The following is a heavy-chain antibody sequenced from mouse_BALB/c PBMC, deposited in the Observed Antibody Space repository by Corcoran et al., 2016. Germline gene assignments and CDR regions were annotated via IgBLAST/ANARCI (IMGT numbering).Heavy chain of an antibody. Sequence: EVQLQQSGAELVKPGASVKLSCTASGFNIKDTYMHWVKQRPEQGLEWIGRIDPANGNTKYDPKFQGKATITADTSSNTAYLQLSSLTAEDTAVYYCSRWDWYFDVWGAGTTVTVSS. J-gene: IGHJ1*01. CDR3: SRWDWYFDV. V-gene: IGHV14-3*02. CDR1: GFNIKDTY. CDR2: IDPANGNT.